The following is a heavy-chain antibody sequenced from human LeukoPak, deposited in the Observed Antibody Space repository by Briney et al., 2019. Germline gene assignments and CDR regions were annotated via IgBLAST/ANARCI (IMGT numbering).Heavy chain of an antibody. V-gene: IGHV4-4*02. CDR3: ASGGVGATTDAFDI. D-gene: IGHD1-26*01. Sequence: SGTLSLTCAVSGGSISSSNWWSWVRQPPGKGLEWIGEIYHSGSTNYNPSLKSRVTISVDKSKNQFSLKLSSVTAADTAVYYCASGGVGATTDAFDIWGQGTMVTVSS. CDR2: IYHSGST. J-gene: IGHJ3*02. CDR1: GGSISSSNW.